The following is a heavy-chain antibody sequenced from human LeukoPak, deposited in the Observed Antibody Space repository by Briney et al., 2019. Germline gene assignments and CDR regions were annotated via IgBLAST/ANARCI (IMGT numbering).Heavy chain of an antibody. V-gene: IGHV1-69*13. Sequence: ASVKVSCKASGGTFSSYAISWVRQAPGQGLEWMGGIIPIFGTANYAQKFQGRVTITADESTSTAYMELSSLRSEDTAVYYCASGAERNYFDYWGQGTLVTVSS. CDR1: GGTFSSYA. D-gene: IGHD3-10*01. CDR2: IIPIFGTA. J-gene: IGHJ4*02. CDR3: ASGAERNYFDY.